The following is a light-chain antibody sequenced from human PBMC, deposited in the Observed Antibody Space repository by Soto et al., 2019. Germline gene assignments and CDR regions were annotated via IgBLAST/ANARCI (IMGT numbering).Light chain of an antibody. CDR3: QQYGSSYWT. CDR1: QSVPRSY. Sequence: DIVLTQSPGTLSLSPGERATLSCRASQSVPRSYLAWYQQKPGQAPSLLIYGVSSRATGISDRFSGSGSGTDFTLTISRLEPEDFGVYYCQQYGSSYWTFGQGTTVDIK. CDR2: GVS. V-gene: IGKV3-20*01. J-gene: IGKJ1*01.